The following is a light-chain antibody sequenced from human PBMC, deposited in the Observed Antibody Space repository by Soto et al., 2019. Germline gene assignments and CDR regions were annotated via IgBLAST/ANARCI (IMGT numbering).Light chain of an antibody. Sequence: DIQMTQSPSSLSASVGDRVTITCRASQNIFSYLGCYQHKPGKAPYLLIYAASSLQSGVPSRFSGSGSGTDFALTISSLQPEDFATFYCQQSYSVPHTFRQRTKLQI. CDR2: AAS. CDR3: QQSYSVPHT. CDR1: QNIFSY. V-gene: IGKV1-39*01. J-gene: IGKJ2*01.